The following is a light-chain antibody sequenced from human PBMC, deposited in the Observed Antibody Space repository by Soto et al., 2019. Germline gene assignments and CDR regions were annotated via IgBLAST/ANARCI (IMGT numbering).Light chain of an antibody. J-gene: IGKJ1*01. CDR3: QQSYSTPRT. CDR2: AAS. V-gene: IGKV1-39*01. CDR1: KSSGSY. Sequence: CSLSSTVRATVTITCRASKSSGSYFAWYQQKPGKAPKLLIYAASSLQSGVPSRFSGSGSGTDFTLTISSLQPEDFATYYCQQSYSTPRTFGQGTKVDIK.